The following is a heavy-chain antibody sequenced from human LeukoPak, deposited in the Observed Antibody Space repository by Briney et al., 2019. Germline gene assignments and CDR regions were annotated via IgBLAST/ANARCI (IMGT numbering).Heavy chain of an antibody. V-gene: IGHV3-30*02. Sequence: GGSLRLSCAASGFTFSSYGMHWVRQAPGKGLEWVAFIRYDGSNKYYADSVKGRFTISRDNSKNTLYLQMNSLRAEDTAVYYCAKDAWIQLWLRRRSYFDYWGQGTLVTVSA. CDR2: IRYDGSNK. CDR3: AKDAWIQLWLRRRSYFDY. CDR1: GFTFSSYG. D-gene: IGHD5-18*01. J-gene: IGHJ4*02.